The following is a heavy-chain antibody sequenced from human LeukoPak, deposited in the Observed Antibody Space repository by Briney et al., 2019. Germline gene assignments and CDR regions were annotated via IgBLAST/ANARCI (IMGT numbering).Heavy chain of an antibody. Sequence: PGGSLRLSCSASGFTFSGYAMHWVRQAPGKGLEYVSAISSNGGSTYHADSVKGRFAISRDNSKNTLYLQMSSLRAEDTAVYYCVKEIVGPWSYDAFDIWGQGTMVTVSS. CDR3: VKEIVGPWSYDAFDI. J-gene: IGHJ3*02. CDR2: ISSNGGST. D-gene: IGHD1-26*01. CDR1: GFTFSGYA. V-gene: IGHV3-64D*09.